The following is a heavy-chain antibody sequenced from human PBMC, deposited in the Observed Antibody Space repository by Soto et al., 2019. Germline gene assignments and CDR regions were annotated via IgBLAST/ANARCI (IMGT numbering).Heavy chain of an antibody. V-gene: IGHV3-9*01. CDR1: GFNLNIYA. CDR3: TRDARPGGADV. CDR2: ICLEHGRT. D-gene: IGHD4-17*01. Sequence: EGLLVSSGGGSVQPGGSLRLSCASSGFNLNIYAMHWVQLVPGKGLEWVSGICLEHGRTGYADSVRGRFTISRDSAKESLYLQMNSLRPEDTALYYCTRDARPGGADVWGPGATVIVSS. J-gene: IGHJ6*02.